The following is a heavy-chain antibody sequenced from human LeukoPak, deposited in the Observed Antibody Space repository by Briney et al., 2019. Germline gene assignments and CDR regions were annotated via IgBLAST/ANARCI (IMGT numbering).Heavy chain of an antibody. D-gene: IGHD2-2*01. CDR3: ARDIYCSSTSCYSGDYFDY. J-gene: IGHJ4*02. Sequence: GGSLRLSCAASGFTFSSYEMNWVRQPPGKGLEWVSYISSSGSTTYYADSVKGRFTISRDNAENSLNLQMNSLRAEDTAVYYCARDIYCSSTSCYSGDYFDYWGQGTLVTVSS. CDR2: ISSSGSTT. V-gene: IGHV3-48*03. CDR1: GFTFSSYE.